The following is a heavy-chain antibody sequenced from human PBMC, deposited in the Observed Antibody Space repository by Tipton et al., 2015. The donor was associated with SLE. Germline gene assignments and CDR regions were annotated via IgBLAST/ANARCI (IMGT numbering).Heavy chain of an antibody. Sequence: TLSLTCTVSGGSISSNSYYWGWIRQPPGKGLEWIGSIYYSENTYYNPSLKSRVTISVDTSKNQFSLKLSSVTAADTAVYYCARPHSSGWSDFDYWGQGTLVTVSS. D-gene: IGHD6-19*01. CDR1: GGSISSNSYY. CDR2: IYYSENT. CDR3: ARPHSSGWSDFDY. V-gene: IGHV4-39*01. J-gene: IGHJ4*02.